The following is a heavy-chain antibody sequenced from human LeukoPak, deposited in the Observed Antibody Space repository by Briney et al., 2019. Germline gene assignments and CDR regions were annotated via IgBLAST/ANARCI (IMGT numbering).Heavy chain of an antibody. J-gene: IGHJ5*02. D-gene: IGHD3-10*01. CDR2: INPNSGGT. V-gene: IGHV1-2*02. CDR3: ARLRSGSCLRWFDP. Sequence: ASVKVSCKASGYTFTGYYMHWVRQAPGQGLEWMGWINPNSGGTNYAQKFQGRVTMTRDTSISTAYMELSRLRSDDTAVYYCARLRSGSCLRWFDPWGQGTLVTVSS. CDR1: GYTFTGYY.